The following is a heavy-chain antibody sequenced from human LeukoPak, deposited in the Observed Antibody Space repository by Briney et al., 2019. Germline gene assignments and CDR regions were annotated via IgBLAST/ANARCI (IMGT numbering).Heavy chain of an antibody. CDR3: ARVVPAAILGYYYYYGMDV. J-gene: IGHJ6*02. Sequence: ASVKVSCKASGGTFSSYAISWVRQAPGQGLEWMGWISTCNGNTNYAQKLQGRVAMTADTSTSTAYMELRSLRSDDTAVYYCARVVPAAILGYYYYYGMDVWGQGTTVTVSS. V-gene: IGHV1-18*01. CDR2: ISTCNGNT. CDR1: GGTFSSYA. D-gene: IGHD2-2*01.